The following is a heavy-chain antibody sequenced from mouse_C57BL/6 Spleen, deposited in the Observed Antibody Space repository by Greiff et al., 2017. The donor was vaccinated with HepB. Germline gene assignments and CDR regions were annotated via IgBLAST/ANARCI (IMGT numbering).Heavy chain of an antibody. J-gene: IGHJ4*01. Sequence: EVQLVESGGGLVKPGGSLKLSCAASGFTFSSYAMSWVRQTPEKRLEWVATISDGGSYTYYPDNVKGRFTISRDNAKNNLYLQMSHLKSEDKAMYYCARGEYYGSPYYYAMDYWGQGTSVTVSS. CDR3: ARGEYYGSPYYYAMDY. D-gene: IGHD1-1*01. V-gene: IGHV5-4*01. CDR2: ISDGGSYT. CDR1: GFTFSSYA.